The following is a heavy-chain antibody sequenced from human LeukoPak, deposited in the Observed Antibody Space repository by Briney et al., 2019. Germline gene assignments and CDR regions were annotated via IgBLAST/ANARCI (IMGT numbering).Heavy chain of an antibody. V-gene: IGHV1-69*13. Sequence: ASVKVSCKASGYTFTGYYMHWVRQAPGQGLEWMGGIIPIFGTANYAQKFQGRVTITADESTRTAYMELSSLRSEDTAVYYCARDTRHRYCPSPSCYRGWFDPWGQGTLVTVSS. J-gene: IGHJ5*02. CDR2: IIPIFGTA. CDR3: ARDTRHRYCPSPSCYRGWFDP. D-gene: IGHD2-2*01. CDR1: GYTFTGYY.